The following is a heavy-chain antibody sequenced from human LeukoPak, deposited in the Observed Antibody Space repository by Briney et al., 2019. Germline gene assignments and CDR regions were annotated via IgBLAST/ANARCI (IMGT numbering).Heavy chain of an antibody. D-gene: IGHD6-13*01. CDR3: ARDGGAAAGY. V-gene: IGHV3-66*01. CDR2: MYRGGST. Sequence: GGSLRLSCAASGFTVSNNYMSWVRQAPGKGLEWVSVMYRGGSTYYADSVQGRFTMSRDNSKNTLYLQMNSLRAEDTAVYYCARDGGAAAGYWGQGALVTVSS. CDR1: GFTVSNNY. J-gene: IGHJ4*02.